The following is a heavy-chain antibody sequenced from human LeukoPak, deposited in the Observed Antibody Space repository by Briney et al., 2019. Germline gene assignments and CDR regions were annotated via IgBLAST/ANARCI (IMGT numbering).Heavy chain of an antibody. CDR3: AKPGYSSSWSFDY. J-gene: IGHJ4*02. CDR2: ISGSGGST. V-gene: IGHV3-23*01. Sequence: GGSLRLSCAASGFTFSSYALSWVRQAPGKGLEWVSAISGSGGSTYYADSVKGRFTISRDNSKNTLYLQMNSLRAEDTAVYYCAKPGYSSSWSFDYWGQGTLVTVSS. CDR1: GFTFSSYA. D-gene: IGHD6-13*01.